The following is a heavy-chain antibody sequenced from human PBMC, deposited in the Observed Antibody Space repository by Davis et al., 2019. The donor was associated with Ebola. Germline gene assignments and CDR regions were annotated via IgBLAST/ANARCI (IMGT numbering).Heavy chain of an antibody. Sequence: PGGSLRLSCAASGFTFSSYSMNWVRQAPGKGLEWVSSISSSSSYIYYADSVKGRFTISRDNAKNSLYLKMNSLRAEDTAVYYCARDRPTYYYDSSHFDYWGQGTLVTVSS. CDR3: ARDRPTYYYDSSHFDY. CDR1: GFTFSSYS. CDR2: ISSSSSYI. V-gene: IGHV3-21*01. J-gene: IGHJ4*02. D-gene: IGHD3-22*01.